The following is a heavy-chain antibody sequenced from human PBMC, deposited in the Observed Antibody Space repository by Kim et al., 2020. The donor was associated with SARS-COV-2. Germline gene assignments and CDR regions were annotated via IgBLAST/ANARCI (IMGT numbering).Heavy chain of an antibody. CDR3: VRDRMGGAFDM. CDR2: ITKSSTTI. D-gene: IGHD3-16*01. J-gene: IGHJ3*02. CDR1: GFTFSAYD. Sequence: GGSLRLSCATSGFTFSAYDMNWVRQAPGKGPEWLSFITKSSTTIYYADSVEGRFTISRDNAKNSLFLQMNSLRDEDTALYYCVRDRMGGAFDMWGQGTMVTVSS. V-gene: IGHV3-48*02.